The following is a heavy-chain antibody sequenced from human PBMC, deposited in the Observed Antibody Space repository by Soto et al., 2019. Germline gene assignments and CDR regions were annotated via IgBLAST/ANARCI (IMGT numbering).Heavy chain of an antibody. CDR1: GFTFSSYG. CDR3: ARDRGYCSGGSCYSGYFRVGWLDP. CDR2: IWYDGSNK. V-gene: IGHV3-33*01. Sequence: GGSLRLSCAASGFTFSSYGMHWVRQAPGKGLEWVAVIWYDGSNKYYADSVKGRFTISRDNSKNTLYLQMNSLRAEDTAVYYCARDRGYCSGGSCYSGYFRVGWLDPWGQGTLVTVSS. J-gene: IGHJ5*02. D-gene: IGHD2-15*01.